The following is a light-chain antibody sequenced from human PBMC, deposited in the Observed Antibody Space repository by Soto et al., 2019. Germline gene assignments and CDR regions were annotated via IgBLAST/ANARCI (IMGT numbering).Light chain of an antibody. CDR1: QSVSSN. V-gene: IGKV3-15*01. J-gene: IGKJ1*01. CDR3: QQYNNWPRT. Sequence: EILLTHSPATLSFSAGERATLSCRASQSVSSNLAWYQQKPGQAPRLLIYGASTRATGIPARFSGSGSGTEFTLTISSLQSEDFAVYYCQQYNNWPRTFGQGTKVDI. CDR2: GAS.